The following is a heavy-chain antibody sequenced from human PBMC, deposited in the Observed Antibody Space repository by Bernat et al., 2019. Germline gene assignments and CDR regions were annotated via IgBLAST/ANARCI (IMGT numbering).Heavy chain of an antibody. D-gene: IGHD6-25*01. CDR3: ARVPSRAAPSGVGATNYFDY. CDR1: GGSISSSNW. CDR2: IYHSGST. Sequence: QVQLQESGPGLVKPSGTLSLTCAVSGGSISSSNWWSWVRQPPGKGLEWIGEIYHSGSTNYNPSLKSRVTISVDKSKNQFSLKLSSVTAADTAVYYCARVPSRAAPSGVGATNYFDYWGQGTLVTVSS. J-gene: IGHJ4*02. V-gene: IGHV4-4*02.